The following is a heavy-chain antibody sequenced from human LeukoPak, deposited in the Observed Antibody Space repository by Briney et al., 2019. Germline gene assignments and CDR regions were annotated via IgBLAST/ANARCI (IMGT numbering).Heavy chain of an antibody. Sequence: GSLGLSCAASGFTFSSYTMNWVRQAPGKGLEWVSSISSSSSYIYFADSVKGRFTISRDNAENSLYLQMDSLRTEDTAVYYCARFDITGTADLFDIWGQGTMVTVSS. CDR2: ISSSSSYI. J-gene: IGHJ3*02. V-gene: IGHV3-21*01. D-gene: IGHD1-20*01. CDR3: ARFDITGTADLFDI. CDR1: GFTFSSYT.